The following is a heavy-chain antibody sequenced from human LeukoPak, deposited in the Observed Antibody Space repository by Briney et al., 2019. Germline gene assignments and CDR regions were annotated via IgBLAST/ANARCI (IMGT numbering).Heavy chain of an antibody. V-gene: IGHV3-9*01. J-gene: IGHJ6*02. CDR2: IRVKVGRI. Sequence: SLRLSCTASGFTFDAYGIECVRQAAGGGLEWVSGIRVKVGRIDYADSVKGRFTIGRGNAKNSLYLQMDSLRAEDTTFYYCEKDRGSGLYYYIMDVWGQGTTVTVSS. CDR3: EKDRGSGLYYYIMDV. D-gene: IGHD6-19*01. CDR1: GFTFDAYG.